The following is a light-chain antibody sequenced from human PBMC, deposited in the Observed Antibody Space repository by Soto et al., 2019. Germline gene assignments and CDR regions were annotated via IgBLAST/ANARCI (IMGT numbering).Light chain of an antibody. CDR3: QQNDNLPLCT. V-gene: IGKV1-33*01. CDR1: QDISNY. CDR2: DAS. Sequence: DIQMTQSPSSLSASVGDRVTITCQASQDISNYLNWYQQNPGKAPKILIYDASNLETGVPSRFMGSGSGTDFTSTIRSHQREDIATYYCQQNDNLPLCTFAPGTKVDI. J-gene: IGKJ3*01.